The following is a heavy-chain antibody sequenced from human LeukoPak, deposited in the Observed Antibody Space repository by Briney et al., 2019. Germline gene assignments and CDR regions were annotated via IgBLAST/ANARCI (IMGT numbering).Heavy chain of an antibody. Sequence: GGSLRLSCAASGFTFSSYAMHWVRQVPGKGLEWVAVISYDGSNKYYADSVKGRFTISRDNSKNTLYLQMNSLRAEDTAVYYCARDALKRFDYWGQGTLVTVSS. CDR2: ISYDGSNK. J-gene: IGHJ4*02. CDR1: GFTFSSYA. V-gene: IGHV3-30*01. CDR3: ARDALKRFDY.